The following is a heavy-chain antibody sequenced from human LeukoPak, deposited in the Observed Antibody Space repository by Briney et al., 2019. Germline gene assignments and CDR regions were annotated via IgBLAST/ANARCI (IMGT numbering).Heavy chain of an antibody. V-gene: IGHV3-30*02. D-gene: IGHD3-10*01. CDR1: GFTFSSYG. CDR3: AKGKYYYGSGSYPFDY. CDR2: IRYDGSNK. Sequence: PGGSLRLSCAASGFTFSSYGMHWVRQAPGKGLEWVAFIRYDGSNKCYADSVKGRFTISRGNSKNTLYLQMNSLRAEDTAVYYCAKGKYYYGSGSYPFDYWGQGTLVTVSS. J-gene: IGHJ4*02.